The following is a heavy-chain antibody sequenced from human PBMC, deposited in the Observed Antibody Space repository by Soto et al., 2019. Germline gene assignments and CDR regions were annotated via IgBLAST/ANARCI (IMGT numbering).Heavy chain of an antibody. CDR1: GGTFSSYA. CDR3: ARGLHCSGGSCYSYYFDY. CDR2: IIPTFGTA. Sequence: GASVKVSCKASGGTFSSYAISWVRQAPGQGLEWMGGIIPTFGTANYAQKFQGRVTITADESTSTAYMELSSLRSEDTAVYYCARGLHCSGGSCYSYYFDYWGQGTLVTVSS. D-gene: IGHD2-15*01. J-gene: IGHJ4*02. V-gene: IGHV1-69*13.